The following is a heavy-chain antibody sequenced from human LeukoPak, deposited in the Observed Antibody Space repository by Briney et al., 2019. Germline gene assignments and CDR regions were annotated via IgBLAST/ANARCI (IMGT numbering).Heavy chain of an antibody. CDR3: ARQTRGYSGYDYVFDY. J-gene: IGHJ4*02. V-gene: IGHV4-59*08. D-gene: IGHD5-12*01. Sequence: SETLSLTCTVSGGSISSYYWSWIRQPPGKKLEWIGYIYCSGSTNYNPSLKSRVTISIDTSKNQFSLKLSSVTAADTAVYYCARQTRGYSGYDYVFDYWGQGTLVTVSS. CDR2: IYCSGST. CDR1: GGSISSYY.